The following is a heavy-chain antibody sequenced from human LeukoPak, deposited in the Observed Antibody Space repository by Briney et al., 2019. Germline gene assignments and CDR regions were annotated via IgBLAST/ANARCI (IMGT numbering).Heavy chain of an antibody. CDR2: ISYDGGNK. V-gene: IGHV3-30-3*01. D-gene: IGHD1-26*01. CDR1: GFTFSSYA. CDR3: ARDEDRSYRPQTGWFDP. J-gene: IGHJ5*02. Sequence: GGSLRLSCAASGFTFSSYAMHWVREAPGKGLEWVAVISYDGGNKYYADSVKGRFTISRDNSKNTLYLQMNSLRAEDTAVYYCARDEDRSYRPQTGWFDPWGQGTLVTVSS.